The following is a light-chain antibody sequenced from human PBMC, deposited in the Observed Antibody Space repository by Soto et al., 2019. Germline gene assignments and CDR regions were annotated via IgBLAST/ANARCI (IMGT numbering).Light chain of an antibody. Sequence: DIQMTQSPSSLSASVGDRVTITCRASQGIYNYLAWYQQKPGKVPKVLIYAASTLQSGVPSRFSGSGSGTDFSLTISRLQPEDVATYDCQKYDTAPWTFGQGTKVEIK. CDR3: QKYDTAPWT. CDR2: AAS. J-gene: IGKJ1*01. V-gene: IGKV1-27*01. CDR1: QGIYNY.